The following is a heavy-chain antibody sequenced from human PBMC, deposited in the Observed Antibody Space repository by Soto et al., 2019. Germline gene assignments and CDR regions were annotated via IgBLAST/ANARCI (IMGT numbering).Heavy chain of an antibody. CDR3: AKDRQPDGLWPFDH. J-gene: IGHJ4*02. V-gene: IGHV3-33*03. D-gene: IGHD2-8*01. Sequence: PGGSLRLSCTASGLTFSSHGIHWVRQAPGKGLEWVAFIWHDGSQKYYADSVKGRFTISRDNSNNMLYLQMRSLRVEDTAVYYCAKDRQPDGLWPFDHWGQGTLVTVSS. CDR2: IWHDGSQK. CDR1: GLTFSSHG.